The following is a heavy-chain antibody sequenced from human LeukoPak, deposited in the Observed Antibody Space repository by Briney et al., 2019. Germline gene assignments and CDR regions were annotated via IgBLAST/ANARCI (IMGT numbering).Heavy chain of an antibody. J-gene: IGHJ4*02. CDR1: GFTFSAFW. CDR3: TRAGRSFDY. CDR2: IKVDGSDK. V-gene: IGHV3-7*01. Sequence: GGSLRLSCAASGFTFSAFWMSRVRQAPGKGLEWVASIKVDGSDKYYVDSVKGRFTISRDNAKSSLFLQMSSLRVEGTAVYYSTRAGRSFDYWGQGALVTISS.